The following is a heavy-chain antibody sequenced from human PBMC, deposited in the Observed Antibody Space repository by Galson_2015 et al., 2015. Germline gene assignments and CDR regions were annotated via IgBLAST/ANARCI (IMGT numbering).Heavy chain of an antibody. J-gene: IGHJ4*02. V-gene: IGHV3-33*01. CDR3: ARDALGYCSGGSCYSGLGLGY. Sequence: SLRLSCAASGFTFSSYGMHWVRQAPGKGLEWVAVIWYDGSNKYYADSVKGRFTISRDNSKNTLYLQMNSLRAEDTAVYYCARDALGYCSGGSCYSGLGLGYWGQGTLVTVSS. D-gene: IGHD2-15*01. CDR1: GFTFSSYG. CDR2: IWYDGSNK.